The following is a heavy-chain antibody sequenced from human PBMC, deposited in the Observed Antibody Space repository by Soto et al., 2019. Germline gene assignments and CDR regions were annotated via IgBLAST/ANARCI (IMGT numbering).Heavy chain of an antibody. Sequence: SETLSLTCTVSGDSISGYYWNWIRQPPGKGLEWIGSIYYSGSTYYNPSLKSRVTISVDTSKNQFSLKLSSVTAADTAVYYCARLAYYYDSSGYLLGLDPWGQGTLVTVSS. CDR2: IYYSGST. CDR1: GDSISGYY. CDR3: ARLAYYYDSSGYLLGLDP. J-gene: IGHJ5*02. V-gene: IGHV4-59*05. D-gene: IGHD3-22*01.